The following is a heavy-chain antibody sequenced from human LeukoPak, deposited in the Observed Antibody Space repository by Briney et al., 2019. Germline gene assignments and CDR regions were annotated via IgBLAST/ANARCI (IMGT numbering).Heavy chain of an antibody. CDR1: GGSFSSYY. Sequence: SETLSLTCTVSGGSFSSYYWSWIRQPPGKALEWIGYIYYTGTTKYNPSLKSRATISLDTSKNQFSLKLTSVTAADTALFFCARGYDIDVWGQGTTDTVSS. V-gene: IGHV4-59*01. J-gene: IGHJ6*02. CDR3: ARGYDIDV. CDR2: IYYTGTT.